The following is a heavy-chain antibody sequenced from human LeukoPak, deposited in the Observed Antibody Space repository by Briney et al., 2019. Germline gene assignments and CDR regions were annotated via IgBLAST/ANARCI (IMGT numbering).Heavy chain of an antibody. D-gene: IGHD3-10*01. J-gene: IGHJ4*02. CDR1: GNTFITYD. CDR3: ASTYTHSYAAGTFPH. CDR2: MNPKSGNT. Sequence: ASVKVSCKASGNTFITYDINWVRQTTGQGLEWMGWMNPKSGNTGYAHKFQGRVTMTRDRSTSTMYMELSSLRSEDTAIYYCASTYTHSYAAGTFPHWGQGTPVTVSS. V-gene: IGHV1-8*01.